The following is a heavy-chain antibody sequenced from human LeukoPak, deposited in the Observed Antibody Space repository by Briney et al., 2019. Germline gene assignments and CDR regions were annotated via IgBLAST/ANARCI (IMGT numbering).Heavy chain of an antibody. V-gene: IGHV5-51*01. CDR2: IYPGDSDT. Sequence: GESLQISCKGSGYRFTSYWIGWVRQMPGKGVGWMGIIYPGDSDTRYSPSFQGQVTISADKSISTAYLQWSSLKASDTAMYYCARQPVGEQSDYWGQGTLVTVSS. J-gene: IGHJ4*02. D-gene: IGHD3-10*01. CDR3: ARQPVGEQSDY. CDR1: GYRFTSYW.